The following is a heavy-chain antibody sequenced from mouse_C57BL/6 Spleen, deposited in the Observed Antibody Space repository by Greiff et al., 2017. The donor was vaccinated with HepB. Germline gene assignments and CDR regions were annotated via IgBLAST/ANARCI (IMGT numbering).Heavy chain of an antibody. CDR3: ARWEYDGGFAY. J-gene: IGHJ3*01. CDR1: GYTFTNYW. CDR2: IYPGGGYT. V-gene: IGHV1-63*01. D-gene: IGHD2-3*01. Sequence: QVQLQQSGAELVRPGPSVKMSCKASGYTFTNYWIGWAKQRPGHGLEWIGDIYPGGGYTNYNEKFKGKATLTADKSSSTAYMQFSSLTSEDSAIYYCARWEYDGGFAYWGQGTLVTVSA.